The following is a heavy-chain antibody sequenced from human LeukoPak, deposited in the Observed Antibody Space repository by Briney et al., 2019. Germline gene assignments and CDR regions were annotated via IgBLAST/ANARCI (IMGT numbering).Heavy chain of an antibody. CDR3: ARGGYSYGPYGMDV. Sequence: GGSLRLSCAASGFTFSSYWMSWVRQAPGKGLEWVANIKQDGSEKYYVDSVKGRFTISRDNAKNSLYLQMNSLRAEDTAVYYCARGGYSYGPYGMDVWGQGTAVTVSS. V-gene: IGHV3-7*01. CDR1: GFTFSSYW. J-gene: IGHJ6*02. D-gene: IGHD5-18*01. CDR2: IKQDGSEK.